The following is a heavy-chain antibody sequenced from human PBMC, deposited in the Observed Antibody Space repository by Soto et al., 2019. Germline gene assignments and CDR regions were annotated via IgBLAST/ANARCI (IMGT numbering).Heavy chain of an antibody. Sequence: EVQLLESGGGVVQPGGSLRLSCVASGFNLKTFAMALVRQAAGEGLDWVSGISCCGGSASYADSVKGRFSIARDDSKNKVSLQVNSLRVEDTAQYYCANADGQQWLIPHLDNWGQVTMVTAS. CDR2: ISCCGGSA. D-gene: IGHD6-19*01. V-gene: IGHV3-23*01. J-gene: IGHJ4*02. CDR3: ANADGQQWLIPHLDN. CDR1: GFNLKTFA.